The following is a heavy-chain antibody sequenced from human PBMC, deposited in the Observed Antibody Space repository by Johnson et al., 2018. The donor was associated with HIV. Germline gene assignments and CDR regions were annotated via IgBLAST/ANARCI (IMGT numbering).Heavy chain of an antibody. V-gene: IGHV3-30*02. J-gene: IGHJ3*02. CDR2: IRYDGKDK. CDR3: ANPTGSDAFDI. Sequence: QVQLVESGGGVVQPGGSLRLSCAASGFTFSTYGIHWVRQAPGKGLEWVSFIRYDGKDKYYADFVKGRFTISRDNSKKTLSLQMNSLRPEDTAVYYCANPTGSDAFDIWGQGTMVTVSS. CDR1: GFTFSTYG. D-gene: IGHD1-1*01.